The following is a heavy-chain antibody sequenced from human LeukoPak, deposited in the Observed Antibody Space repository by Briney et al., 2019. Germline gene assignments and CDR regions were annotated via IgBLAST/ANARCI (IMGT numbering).Heavy chain of an antibody. V-gene: IGHV4-39*07. CDR2: IYYSGNT. D-gene: IGHD3-22*01. J-gene: IGHJ4*02. CDR3: ARYYYDSSGYHLFDY. CDR1: GVSISSSNSY. Sequence: SETLSLTCTVSGVSISSSNSYWGWIRQPPGKGLEWIGSIYYSGNTYYNASLKSQVSISIDTSKNQFSLRLTSVTAADTAVYYCARYYYDSSGYHLFDYWGQGTLVTVSS.